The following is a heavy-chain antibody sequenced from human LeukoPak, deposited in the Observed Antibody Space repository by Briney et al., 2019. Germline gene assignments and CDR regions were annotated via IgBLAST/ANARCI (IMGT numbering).Heavy chain of an antibody. D-gene: IGHD3-16*01. J-gene: IGHJ4*02. CDR3: ARKRGDLFDY. V-gene: IGHV3-30*03. Sequence: GGSLRLSCEASGFDFIDHGMHWVRQAPGRGLGWVAVISDDGTLKFYGDSARGRFTISRDNSVNMVYLQLTSLRPDDTGVYYCARKRGDLFDYWGQGTLVTVSS. CDR1: GFDFIDHG. CDR2: ISDDGTLK.